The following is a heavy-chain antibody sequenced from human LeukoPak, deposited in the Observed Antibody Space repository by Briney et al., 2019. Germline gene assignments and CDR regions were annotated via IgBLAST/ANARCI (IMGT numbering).Heavy chain of an antibody. CDR2: IYHSGST. CDR1: GYSISSGYY. J-gene: IGHJ5*02. Sequence: SETLSLTCTVSGYSISSGYYWGWIRQPPGKGLEWIGSIYHSGSTYYNPSLKSRVTISVDTSKNQFSLKLSSVTAADTAVYYCARAPMKYYDILTGYSTNWFDPWGQGTLVTVSS. CDR3: ARAPMKYYDILTGYSTNWFDP. V-gene: IGHV4-38-2*02. D-gene: IGHD3-9*01.